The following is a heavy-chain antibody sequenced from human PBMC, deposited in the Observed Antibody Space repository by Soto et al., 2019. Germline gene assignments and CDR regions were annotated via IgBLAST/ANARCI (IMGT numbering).Heavy chain of an antibody. D-gene: IGHD3-10*01. CDR3: AKNRQSRSYYESAGHYNN. CDR2: ISGTGGAT. J-gene: IGHJ4*02. Sequence: EVQLLESGGGLVQPGGSLRLSCVASGFTFRNYDMRWVRQAPGKGLEWVSGISGTGGATYYADSVKGRFTISRDNSKNTLYLQMNSLRANDTAVYYCAKNRQSRSYYESAGHYNNWGQGTLVTVSS. V-gene: IGHV3-23*01. CDR1: GFTFRNYD.